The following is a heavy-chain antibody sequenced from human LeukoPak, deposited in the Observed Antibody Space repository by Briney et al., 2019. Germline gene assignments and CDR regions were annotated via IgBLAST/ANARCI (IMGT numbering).Heavy chain of an antibody. J-gene: IGHJ4*02. CDR2: IYYSGST. D-gene: IGHD3-10*01. V-gene: IGHV4-31*03. CDR3: ARVAVRGVLTDY. Sequence: SETLSLTCTVSGGSISSVGYYWSWIRQHPGKGLEWIGYIYYSGSTYYNPSLKSRVTISVDTSKNQFSLKLSSVTAADTAVYYCARVAVRGVLTDYWGQGTLVTVSS. CDR1: GGSISSVGYY.